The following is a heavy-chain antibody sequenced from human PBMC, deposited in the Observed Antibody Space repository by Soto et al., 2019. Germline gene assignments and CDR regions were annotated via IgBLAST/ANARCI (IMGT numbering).Heavy chain of an antibody. V-gene: IGHV1-18*01. D-gene: IGHD6-13*01. CDR1: GFSPTTYA. Sequence: QVQLVQSGAEVKRTGASVKISCKASGFSPTTYAFSWVRRAPGKGLEWMGLISADTGEPRYAQKFQGRVAMTTDTSTRTAYMELRGLTSDDTAVYYCGVSAGLDFWGQGTRVTVSS. J-gene: IGHJ4*02. CDR2: ISADTGEP. CDR3: GVSAGLDF.